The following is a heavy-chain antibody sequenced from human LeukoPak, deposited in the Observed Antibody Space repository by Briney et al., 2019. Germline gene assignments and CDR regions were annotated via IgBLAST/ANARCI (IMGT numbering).Heavy chain of an antibody. CDR1: GFTFSSYG. Sequence: GGSLRLSCAASGFTFSSYGMTWVRQAPGKGLEWVAVIGYGGSNKYSADSVKGRFTISRDNSKNTLYLQMNSQRADDTAVDYCAKERDRYCSSTSCGTFDLGGERTRVSVSS. CDR3: AKERDRYCSSTSCGTFDL. CDR2: IGYGGSNK. D-gene: IGHD2-2*01. V-gene: IGHV3-30*02. J-gene: IGHJ4*02.